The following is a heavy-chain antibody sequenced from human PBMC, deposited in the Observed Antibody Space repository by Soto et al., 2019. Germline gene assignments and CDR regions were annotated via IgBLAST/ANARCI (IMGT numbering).Heavy chain of an antibody. V-gene: IGHV1-69*13. Sequence: AASLKVTCKASGGTFSSYDIICVRTAPGQGLEWMGEIIPIFGTANYAQKFQGRVTITADESTSTAYMELSSLRSEDTAVYYCARVDTAMVYFDYWGQGTLVTVSS. CDR3: ARVDTAMVYFDY. CDR1: GGTFSSYD. D-gene: IGHD5-18*01. CDR2: IIPIFGTA. J-gene: IGHJ4*02.